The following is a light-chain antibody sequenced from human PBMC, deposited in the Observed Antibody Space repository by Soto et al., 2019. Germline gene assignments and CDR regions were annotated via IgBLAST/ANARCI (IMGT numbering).Light chain of an antibody. CDR3: MQGTHWPRT. CDR2: LVS. V-gene: IGKV2-30*01. Sequence: DVVMTQSPLSLPVTLGQPASISCRSSQSLVYTNGATYLNWFQQRPGQSPRRLIYLVSYRDSGVPDRFSGSGSGTDFTLEITRVEAEDVAVYFCMQGTHWPRTLGQGTKVDIK. CDR1: QSLVYTNGATY. J-gene: IGKJ1*01.